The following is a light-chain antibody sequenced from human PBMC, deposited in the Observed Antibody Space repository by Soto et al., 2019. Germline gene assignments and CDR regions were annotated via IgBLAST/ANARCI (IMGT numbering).Light chain of an antibody. CDR1: QSVSSN. J-gene: IGKJ4*01. Sequence: EIVMTQTPATLSVSPGERDPLSCRASQSVSSNLAWYQQKPGQAPRLLIYGASTRATGIPARCSGSGSGTEFTLTISSLQSEDFAVYYCQQYNNWPPVFGGGTKVDIK. V-gene: IGKV3-15*01. CDR3: QQYNNWPPV. CDR2: GAS.